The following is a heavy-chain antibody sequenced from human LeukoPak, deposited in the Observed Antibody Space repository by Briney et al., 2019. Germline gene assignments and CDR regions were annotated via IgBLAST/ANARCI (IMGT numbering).Heavy chain of an antibody. CDR1: GGSISSGGYY. D-gene: IGHD2/OR15-2a*01. CDR3: AKVEEAAGSTTLGY. J-gene: IGHJ4*02. V-gene: IGHV4-31*03. Sequence: SQTLSLTCTVSGGSISSGGYYWSWIRQHPGKGLEWIGYIYYSGSTYYNPSLKSRVTISVDTSKNQFSLKLSSVTAADTAVYYCAKVEEAAGSTTLGYWGQGTLVTVSS. CDR2: IYYSGST.